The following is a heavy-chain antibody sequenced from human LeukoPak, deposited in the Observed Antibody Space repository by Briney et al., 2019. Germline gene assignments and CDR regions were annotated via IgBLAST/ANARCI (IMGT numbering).Heavy chain of an antibody. CDR2: MNPNSGNT. CDR1: GYTFTSYD. J-gene: IGHJ6*02. V-gene: IGHV1-8*01. Sequence: ASVKVSCKASGYTFTSYDINWVRQATGQGLGWMGWMNPNSGNTGYKQKFQGRVTMTRNTSISTAYMELSSLRSEDTAVYYCARGSSVWFGESYGMDVWGQGTTVTVSS. CDR3: ARGSSVWFGESYGMDV. D-gene: IGHD3-10*01.